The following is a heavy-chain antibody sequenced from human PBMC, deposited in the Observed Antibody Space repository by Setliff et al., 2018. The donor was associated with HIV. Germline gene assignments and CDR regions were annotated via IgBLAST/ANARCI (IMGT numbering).Heavy chain of an antibody. Sequence: GGSLRLSCAASGFTFDDYTMHWVRQAPGKGLEWVSLINWDGDITYYRESVKGRFTVSRDNSNNTVYLQMNSLRAEDTAMYYCAKTQTVITVYGPFDSWGQGTPVTVSS. J-gene: IGHJ4*02. CDR1: GFTFDDYT. D-gene: IGHD4-4*01. CDR2: INWDGDIT. V-gene: IGHV3-43*01. CDR3: AKTQTVITVYGPFDS.